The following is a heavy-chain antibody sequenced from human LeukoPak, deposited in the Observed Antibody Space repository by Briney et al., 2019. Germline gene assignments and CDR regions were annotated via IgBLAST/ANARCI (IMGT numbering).Heavy chain of an antibody. CDR1: GFTYSSYA. Sequence: PGGSLRLSCAASGFTYSSYAMSWVRQAPGKGLEWVSAISGSGGSTYYADSVKGRFTISRDNSKNTLYLQMNSPRAEDTAVYYCAGTMVRGVIMRIDYWGQGTLVTVSS. V-gene: IGHV3-23*01. D-gene: IGHD3-10*01. J-gene: IGHJ4*02. CDR3: AGTMVRGVIMRIDY. CDR2: ISGSGGST.